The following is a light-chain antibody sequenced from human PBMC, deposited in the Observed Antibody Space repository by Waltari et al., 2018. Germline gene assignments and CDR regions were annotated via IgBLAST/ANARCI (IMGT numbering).Light chain of an antibody. CDR2: DAS. J-gene: IGKJ3*01. CDR3: QQYNNWPRV. Sequence: EIVLTQSPATLSLSPGERATLSCRASQSVGSNLVWYQQKPGQAPRLLIYDASTRATGIPARFSGSGSGTEFTLTISSLQSEDFAVYHCQQYNNWPRVFGPGTKVDIK. CDR1: QSVGSN. V-gene: IGKV3-15*01.